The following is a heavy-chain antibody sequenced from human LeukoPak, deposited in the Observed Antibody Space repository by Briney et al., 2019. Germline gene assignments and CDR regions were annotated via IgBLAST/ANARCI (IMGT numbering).Heavy chain of an antibody. CDR1: GFTFSSYS. J-gene: IGHJ4*02. V-gene: IGHV3-21*01. D-gene: IGHD6-19*01. CDR2: ISSSSSYI. Sequence: GGSLRLSCAASGFTFSSYSMNWVRQAPGKGLEWVSSISSSSSYIYYADSVKGRFTISRDNAKNSLYLQMNSLRAEDTAVYYCATDSPVAGSKALDYWGQGTLVTVSS. CDR3: ATDSPVAGSKALDY.